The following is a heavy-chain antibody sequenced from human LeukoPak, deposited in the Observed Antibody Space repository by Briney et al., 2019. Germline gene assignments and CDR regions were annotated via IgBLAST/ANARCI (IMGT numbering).Heavy chain of an antibody. Sequence: GGSLRLSCEASGFTFTSFDLAWVRQAPGKGLEWLSYISDSGDPIRYTDSVKGRFTISRDNAKNSFYLQMNSLRVEDTAVYYCAGGPQYGGSFAYWGQGTLVTVSS. D-gene: IGHD1-26*01. CDR2: ISDSGDPI. J-gene: IGHJ4*02. CDR3: AGGPQYGGSFAY. CDR1: GFTFTSFD. V-gene: IGHV3-48*03.